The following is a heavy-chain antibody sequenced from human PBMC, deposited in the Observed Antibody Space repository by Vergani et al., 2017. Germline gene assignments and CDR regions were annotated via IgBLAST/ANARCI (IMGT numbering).Heavy chain of an antibody. CDR2: ISSGGGDI. CDR1: GFTFDTYT. V-gene: IGHV3-23*01. J-gene: IGHJ4*02. Sequence: EVQLLESGGGLVQPGGSRRLSCAGAGFTFDTYTMAYVRQAPGKGLEWVATISSGGGDIFYADSVKGRFTISRDNSKNTLYLQMNSLRAEDTAVYYCAKIFDYWGQGTLVTVSS. CDR3: AKIFDY.